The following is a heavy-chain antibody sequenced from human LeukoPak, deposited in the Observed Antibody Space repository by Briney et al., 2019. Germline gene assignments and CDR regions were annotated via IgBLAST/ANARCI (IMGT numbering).Heavy chain of an antibody. CDR2: IYTSGST. J-gene: IGHJ4*02. CDR3: ASGYGSGSYPLGY. V-gene: IGHV4-61*02. D-gene: IGHD3-10*01. CDR1: GGSISSGSYY. Sequence: PSQTLSLTCTVSGGSISSGSYYWSWIRQPAGKGLEWIGRIYTSGSTNYNPSLKSRVTISVDTSKNQFSLKLSSVTAADTAVYYCASGYGSGSYPLGYWGQGTLVTVPS.